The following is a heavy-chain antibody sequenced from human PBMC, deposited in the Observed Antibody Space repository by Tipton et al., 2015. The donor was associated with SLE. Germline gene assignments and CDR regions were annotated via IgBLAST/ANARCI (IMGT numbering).Heavy chain of an antibody. CDR1: GGSISSGSYY. CDR2: IYTSGST. J-gene: IGHJ5*02. Sequence: TLSLTCTVSGGSISSGSYYWSWIRQPAGKGLEWIGRIYTSGSTNYNPPLKSRVTISVDTSKNQFSLKLSSVTAADTAVYYCARDRDYYDSSGYNNWFDPWGQGTLVTVSS. D-gene: IGHD3-22*01. V-gene: IGHV4-61*02. CDR3: ARDRDYYDSSGYNNWFDP.